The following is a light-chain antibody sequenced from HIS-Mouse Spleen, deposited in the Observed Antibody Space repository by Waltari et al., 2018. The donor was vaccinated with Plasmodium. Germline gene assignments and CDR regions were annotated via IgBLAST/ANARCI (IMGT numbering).Light chain of an antibody. V-gene: IGLV3-10*01. CDR1: ALPKKS. Sequence: SYELTQPPSVSVSPGQMARITCSGDALPKKSAYWYQQKSGQAPVLVIYEDSKRPSGIPERFSGSSSGTMATLTISGAQVEDEADYYCYSTDSGGNHRVFGGGTKLTVL. CDR2: EDS. J-gene: IGLJ3*02. CDR3: YSTDSGGNHRV.